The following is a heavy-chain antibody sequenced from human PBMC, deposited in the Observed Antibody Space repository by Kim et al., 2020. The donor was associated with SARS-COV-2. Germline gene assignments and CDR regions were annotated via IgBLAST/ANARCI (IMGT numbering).Heavy chain of an antibody. V-gene: IGHV1-2*02. J-gene: IGHJ4*02. CDR3: AKGLRRSPSVEQSEDRPKKD. D-gene: IGHD2-15*01. CDR2: INPNNGAT. CDR1: GYTFTGNY. Sequence: ASVKVSCKASGYTFTGNYIHWVRQAPGQGLEWMGWINPNNGATKYAQQFQGRVTMTRDTSTSTAYMELTSLRSGDTALYFCAKGLRRSPSVEQSEDRPKKDWGQGTLVTVSS.